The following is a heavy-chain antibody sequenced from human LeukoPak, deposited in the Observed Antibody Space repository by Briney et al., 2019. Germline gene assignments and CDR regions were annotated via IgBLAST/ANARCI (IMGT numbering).Heavy chain of an antibody. CDR2: IYTSGST. CDR1: GGSISSYY. V-gene: IGHV4-4*07. D-gene: IGHD2-2*01. CDR3: ARGSYCSSTSCYGGIDYCYGMDV. Sequence: PSETLSLTCTVSGGSISSYYWSWIRQPAGKGLEWIGRIYTSGSTNYYPSLKSRVNMSVDTSKNQFSLKLSSVTAADTAVYYCARGSYCSSTSCYGGIDYCYGMDVWGQGTTVTVSS. J-gene: IGHJ6*02.